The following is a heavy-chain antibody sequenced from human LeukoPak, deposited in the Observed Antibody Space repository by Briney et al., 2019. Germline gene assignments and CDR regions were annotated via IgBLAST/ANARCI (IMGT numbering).Heavy chain of an antibody. D-gene: IGHD4-17*01. Sequence: GGSLRPSCAASGFTFSSYGMHWVRQAPGKGLEWVAVISYDGSNKYYADSVKGRFTISRDNSKNTLYLQMNSLRAEDTAVYYCAKDSTTVTTSMGEAFDIWGQGTMVTVSS. CDR3: AKDSTTVTTSMGEAFDI. CDR2: ISYDGSNK. V-gene: IGHV3-30*18. J-gene: IGHJ3*02. CDR1: GFTFSSYG.